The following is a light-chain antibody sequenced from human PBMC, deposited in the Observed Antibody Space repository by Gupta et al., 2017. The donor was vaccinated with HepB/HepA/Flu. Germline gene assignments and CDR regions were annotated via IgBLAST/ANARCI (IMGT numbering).Light chain of an antibody. J-gene: IGLJ1*01. CDR3: QSADSRGSYYV. CDR2: RDS. V-gene: IGLV3-25*03. Sequence: SFALTQTPSVSVSPGQTARITCSGDALPKQYASWYQQKPGQVPVMVICRDSERPSGIPERFSGSSSGTTVTLTINGVQAEDEADYYCQSADSRGSYYVFGTGTKVTVL. CDR1: ALPKQY.